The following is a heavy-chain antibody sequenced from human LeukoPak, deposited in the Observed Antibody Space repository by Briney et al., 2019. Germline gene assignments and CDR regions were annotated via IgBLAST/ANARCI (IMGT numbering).Heavy chain of an antibody. V-gene: IGHV3-23*01. Sequence: PGRSLTLSCRTSGFTFRDHAMNWVRQAPGKGLEWVSAISGSGGSTYYADSVKGRFTISRDNSKNTLYLQMNSLRAEDTAVYYCAKDPVQGYYDILTTHLDYWGQGTLVTVSS. CDR1: GFTFRDHA. D-gene: IGHD3-9*01. CDR2: ISGSGGST. J-gene: IGHJ4*02. CDR3: AKDPVQGYYDILTTHLDY.